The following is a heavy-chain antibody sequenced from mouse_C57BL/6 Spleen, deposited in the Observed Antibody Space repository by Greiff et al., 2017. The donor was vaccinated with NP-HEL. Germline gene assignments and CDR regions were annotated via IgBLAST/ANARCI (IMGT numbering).Heavy chain of an antibody. Sequence: EVKVVESGGDLVKPGGSLKLSCAASGFTFSSYGMSWVRQTPDKRLEWVATISSGGSYTYYPDSVKGRFTISRDNAKNTLYLQMSSLKSEDTAMYYCARQGDSSGYIDYWGQGTTLTVSS. CDR2: ISSGGSYT. J-gene: IGHJ2*01. V-gene: IGHV5-6*01. CDR1: GFTFSSYG. D-gene: IGHD3-2*02. CDR3: ARQGDSSGYIDY.